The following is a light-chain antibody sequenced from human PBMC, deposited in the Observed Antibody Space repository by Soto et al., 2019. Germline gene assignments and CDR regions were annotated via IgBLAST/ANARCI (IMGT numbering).Light chain of an antibody. CDR3: TSYTGSSTPYV. CDR1: SSDVGSYNL. J-gene: IGLJ1*01. CDR2: EGN. V-gene: IGLV2-14*02. Sequence: QSVLTQPASVSGSPGQSITISCTGTSSDVGSYNLVSWYQQHPGKAPKLMIYEGNKRPSGVSNRFSASKSGNTASLTISGLQAEDEADYYCTSYTGSSTPYVFGTGTKVTVL.